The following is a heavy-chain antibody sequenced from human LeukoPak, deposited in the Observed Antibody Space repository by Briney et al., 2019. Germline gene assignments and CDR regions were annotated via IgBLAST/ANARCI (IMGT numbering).Heavy chain of an antibody. V-gene: IGHV4-4*09. CDR3: AGFSGPEKYYVFLGGYYWAFDI. D-gene: IGHD3-3*01. CDR1: GGSISSYY. Sequence: SETLALTCTVSGGSISSYYWSWIRQPPGKGLEWIGYIYTSGSTNYDPSLKSRVTISVDTSKNQFSLKLSSVTAADTAVYYCAGFSGPEKYYVFLGGYYWAFDICSQGTMVTVSS. CDR2: IYTSGST. J-gene: IGHJ3*02.